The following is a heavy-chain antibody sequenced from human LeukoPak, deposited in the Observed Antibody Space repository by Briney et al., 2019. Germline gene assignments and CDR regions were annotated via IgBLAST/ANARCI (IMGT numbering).Heavy chain of an antibody. CDR3: ARDRYYYDSSGYRWFDP. CDR1: GGSISNYY. V-gene: IGHV4-4*07. CDR2: IYTSGST. D-gene: IGHD3-22*01. Sequence: PSETLSLTCTVSGGSISNYYWSWIRQPAGKGLEWIGRIYTSGSTNYNPSLKSRVTMSVDTSKNQFSLKLSSVTAADTAVYYCARDRYYYDSSGYRWFDPWGQGTLVTVSS. J-gene: IGHJ5*02.